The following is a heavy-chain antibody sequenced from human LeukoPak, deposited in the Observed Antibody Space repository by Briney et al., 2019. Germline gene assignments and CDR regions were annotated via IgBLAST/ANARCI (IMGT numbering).Heavy chain of an antibody. CDR2: INHSGST. D-gene: IGHD3-22*01. V-gene: IGHV4-34*01. CDR3: ARARGFGPYYYDSSGYYYY. Sequence: PSETLSLTCAVYGGSFSGYYWSWIRQPPGKGLEWIGEINHSGSTNYNPSLKSRVTISVDTSKNQSSLKLSSVTAADTAVYYCARARGFGPYYYDSSGYYYYWGQGTLVTVSS. J-gene: IGHJ4*02. CDR1: GGSFSGYY.